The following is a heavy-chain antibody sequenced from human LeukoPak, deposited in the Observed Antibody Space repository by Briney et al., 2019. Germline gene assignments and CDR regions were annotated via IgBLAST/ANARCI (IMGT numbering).Heavy chain of an antibody. CDR1: GFTFSSYA. Sequence: GGSLRLSCVDSGFTFSSYAMSWVRQVPGKGLEWVSGISDSGGSTYYADSVKGRFTISRGNSKNTLYLQMNSLRAEDTAVYYCASRQGLGWHYVNWGQGTLVTVSS. CDR2: ISDSGGST. J-gene: IGHJ4*02. CDR3: ASRQGLGWHYVN. D-gene: IGHD3-10*02. V-gene: IGHV3-23*01.